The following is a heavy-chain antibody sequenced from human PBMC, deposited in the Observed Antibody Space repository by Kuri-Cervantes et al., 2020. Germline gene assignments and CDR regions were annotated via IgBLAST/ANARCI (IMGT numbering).Heavy chain of an antibody. CDR1: GFTFSNYA. J-gene: IGHJ4*02. D-gene: IGHD1-26*01. Sequence: GGSLRLSCAASGFTFSNYAMSWVRQAPGKGLEWVSSISGSGGSSYHAVSVKGRCTISRDNSRNTLYLQVNSLRAEDTAEYYCAKGNTGTVGASAFDYWGQGTLVTVSS. V-gene: IGHV3-23*01. CDR3: AKGNTGTVGASAFDY. CDR2: ISGSGGSS.